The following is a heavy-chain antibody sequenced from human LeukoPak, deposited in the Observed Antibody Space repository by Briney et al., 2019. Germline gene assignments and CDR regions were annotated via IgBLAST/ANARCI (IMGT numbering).Heavy chain of an antibody. D-gene: IGHD3-9*01. V-gene: IGHV1-8*01. CDR1: GYTFTSYD. J-gene: IGHJ3*02. Sequence: ASVKVSCKASGYTFTSYDINWVRQATGQGLEWMGWMNPNSGNTGYGQKFQGRVTMTRNTSISTAYMELSSLRSEDTAVYYCARSPMRRDILTGPAFDIWGQGTMVTVSS. CDR2: MNPNSGNT. CDR3: ARSPMRRDILTGPAFDI.